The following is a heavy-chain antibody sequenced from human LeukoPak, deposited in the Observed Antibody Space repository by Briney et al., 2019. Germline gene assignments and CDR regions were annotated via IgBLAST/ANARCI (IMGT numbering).Heavy chain of an antibody. Sequence: ASVKVSCKASGYTFTGYCMHWVRQAPGQGLEWMGWINPNSGGTNYAQKFQGRVTMTRDTSISTAYMELSRLRSDDTAVYYCARAWRRVVPAASLDWFDPWGQGTLVTVSS. J-gene: IGHJ5*02. CDR3: ARAWRRVVPAASLDWFDP. CDR1: GYTFTGYC. V-gene: IGHV1-2*02. CDR2: INPNSGGT. D-gene: IGHD2-2*01.